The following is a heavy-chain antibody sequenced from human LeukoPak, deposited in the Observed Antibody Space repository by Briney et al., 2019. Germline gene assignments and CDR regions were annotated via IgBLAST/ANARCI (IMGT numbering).Heavy chain of an antibody. D-gene: IGHD2-15*01. CDR2: ISGSGGST. J-gene: IGHJ4*02. CDR3: AKVMFQDDIVVVVAAPIDY. V-gene: IGHV3-23*01. CDR1: GFTFSSYA. Sequence: GGSLRLSCAASGFTFSSYAMSWVRQAPGKGLEWVSAISGSGGSTYYADSVKGRFTISRDNSKNTLYLQMNSLRAEDTAVYYCAKVMFQDDIVVVVAAPIDYWGQGTLVTVSS.